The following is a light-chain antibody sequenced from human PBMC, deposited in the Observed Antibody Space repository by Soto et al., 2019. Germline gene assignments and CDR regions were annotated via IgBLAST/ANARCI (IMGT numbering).Light chain of an antibody. CDR3: QQRSNWPPLT. CDR2: DAS. CDR1: QSVSSY. Sequence: DIVLTHSPATPSLSPGERATLSCRPSQSVSSYLAWYQQKPGQAPRLLIYDASNRATGIPARFSGSGSGTDFTLTISSLEPEDFAVYYCQQRSNWPPLTFGGGTKVDI. V-gene: IGKV3-11*01. J-gene: IGKJ4*01.